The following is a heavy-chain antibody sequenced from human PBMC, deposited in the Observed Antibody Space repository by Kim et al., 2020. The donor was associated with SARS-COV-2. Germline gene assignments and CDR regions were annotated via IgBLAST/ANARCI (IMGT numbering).Heavy chain of an antibody. J-gene: IGHJ4*02. CDR1: GASGSNNH. V-gene: IGHV4-59*08. Sequence: SQTLSLTCTISGASGSNNHWTWIRQPPGKGLEWIGYVHDSGDTNYYPSLKSRVTMSLDPSRRFFSLELRSVTAADTALYYCARAGYSDYAVGDFDYWGQGILVTVSS. D-gene: IGHD4-17*01. CDR3: ARAGYSDYAVGDFDY. CDR2: VHDSGDT.